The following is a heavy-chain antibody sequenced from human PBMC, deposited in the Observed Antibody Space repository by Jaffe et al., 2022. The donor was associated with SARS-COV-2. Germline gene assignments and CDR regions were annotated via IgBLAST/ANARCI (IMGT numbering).Heavy chain of an antibody. D-gene: IGHD6-6*01. CDR3: ASEYSSSHDYYYYGMDV. CDR1: GFTVSSNY. V-gene: IGHV3-66*02. CDR2: IYSGGST. Sequence: EVQLVESGGGLVQPGGSLRLSCAASGFTVSSNYMSWVRQAPGKGLEWVSVIYSGGSTYYADSVKGRFTISRDNSKNTLYLQMNSLRAEDTAVYYCASEYSSSHDYYYYGMDVWGQGTTVTVSS. J-gene: IGHJ6*02.